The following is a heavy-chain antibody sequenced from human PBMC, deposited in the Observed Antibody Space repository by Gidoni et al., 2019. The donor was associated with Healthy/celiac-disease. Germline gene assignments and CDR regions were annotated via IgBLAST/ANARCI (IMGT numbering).Heavy chain of an antibody. J-gene: IGHJ4*02. Sequence: EVQLVASGGGLVKPGGALRLSCAASGFPFSNAWMSWVRQAPGKGLEWVGRIKSKTDGGTTDYAAPVKGRFTISIDDSKNTLYLQMNSLKTEDTAVYYCTTAAAGRGVGGYWGQGTLVTVSS. D-gene: IGHD6-13*01. V-gene: IGHV3-15*01. CDR1: GFPFSNAW. CDR2: IKSKTDGGTT. CDR3: TTAAAGRGVGGY.